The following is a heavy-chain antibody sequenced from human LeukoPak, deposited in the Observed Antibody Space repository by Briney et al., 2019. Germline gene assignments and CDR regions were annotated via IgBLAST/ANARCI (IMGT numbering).Heavy chain of an antibody. CDR3: ARSLRSPLIVGATRV. Sequence: NPSQTLSLTCTVSGGSISSGNYYWGWIRQPPGKGLEWIGSIYYSGSTYYNPSLKSRVTISVDTSKNQFSLKLSSVTAADTAVYYCARSLRSPLIVGATRVWGQGTLVTVSS. V-gene: IGHV4-39*07. CDR2: IYYSGST. J-gene: IGHJ4*02. D-gene: IGHD1-26*01. CDR1: GGSISSGNYY.